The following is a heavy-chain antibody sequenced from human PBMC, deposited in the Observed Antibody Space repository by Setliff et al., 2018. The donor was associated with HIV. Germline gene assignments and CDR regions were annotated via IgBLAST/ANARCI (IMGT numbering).Heavy chain of an antibody. D-gene: IGHD6-13*01. CDR1: GYTLTDYY. J-gene: IGHJ3*02. CDR3: ARAGSSSWYKGGAFDI. CDR2: IIPIFGTA. Sequence: SVKVSCKASGYTLTDYYMHWVRQVPGRGLEWMGGIIPIFGTANYAQKFQGRVTITADESTSTAYMELSSLRSEDTAVYYCARAGSSSWYKGGAFDIWGQGTMVT. V-gene: IGHV1-69*13.